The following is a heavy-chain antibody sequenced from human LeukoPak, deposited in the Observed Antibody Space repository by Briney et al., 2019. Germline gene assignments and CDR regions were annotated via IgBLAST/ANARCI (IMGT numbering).Heavy chain of an antibody. Sequence: GGSLRLSCAASGFTFSTYSMNWIRQAPGKGLEWVANIKPNGIEKHYADSVEGRFTISRDNAKNSLYLQMNSLRAEDTAVYYCARDLDTYVLLIAYDTFDNWGQGTMVTVSS. CDR2: IKPNGIEK. CDR3: ARDLDTYVLLIAYDTFDN. D-gene: IGHD2-21*01. J-gene: IGHJ3*02. CDR1: GFTFSTYS. V-gene: IGHV3-7*01.